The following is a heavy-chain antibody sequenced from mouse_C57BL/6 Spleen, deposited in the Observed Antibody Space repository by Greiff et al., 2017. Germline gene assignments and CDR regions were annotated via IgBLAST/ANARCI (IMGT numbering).Heavy chain of an antibody. D-gene: IGHD4-1*01. J-gene: IGHJ3*01. V-gene: IGHV5-17*01. Sequence: EVKLMESGGGLVKPGGSLKLSCAASGFTFSDYGMHWVRQAPEKGLEWVAYISSGSSTIYYADTVKGRFTISRDNAKNTLFLLMTSLRSEDTAMYYCARQQNCETAYWGQGTLVTVSA. CDR1: GFTFSDYG. CDR2: ISSGSSTI. CDR3: ARQQNCETAY.